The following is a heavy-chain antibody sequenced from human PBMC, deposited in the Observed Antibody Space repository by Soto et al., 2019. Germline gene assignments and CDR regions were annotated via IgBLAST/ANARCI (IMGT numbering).Heavy chain of an antibody. D-gene: IGHD7-27*01. CDR1: GFTFSSYG. CDR3: AKDLWGLPTMGAFDI. V-gene: IGHV3-30*18. Sequence: ESGGGVVQPGRSLRLSCAASGFTFSSYGMHWVRQAPGKGLEWVAVISYDGSNKYYADSVKGRFTISRDNSKNTLYLQMNSLRAEDTAVYYCAKDLWGLPTMGAFDIWGQGTMVTVSS. CDR2: ISYDGSNK. J-gene: IGHJ3*02.